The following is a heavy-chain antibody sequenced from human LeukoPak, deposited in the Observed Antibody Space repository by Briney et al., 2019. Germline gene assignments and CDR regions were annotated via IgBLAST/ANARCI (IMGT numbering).Heavy chain of an antibody. Sequence: GASVTVSCTASGGTFSSYAISWVRQAPGQGLEWMGGIIPIFGTANYAQKFQGRVTITADESTSTAYMELSSLRSEDTAVYYCAREPQMVEFDYWGQGTLVTVSS. D-gene: IGHD3-10*01. V-gene: IGHV1-69*13. CDR2: IIPIFGTA. J-gene: IGHJ4*02. CDR1: GGTFSSYA. CDR3: AREPQMVEFDY.